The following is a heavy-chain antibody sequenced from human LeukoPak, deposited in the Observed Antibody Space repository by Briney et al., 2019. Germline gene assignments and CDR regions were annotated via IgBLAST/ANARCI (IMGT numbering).Heavy chain of an antibody. CDR2: IYYSGST. J-gene: IGHJ4*02. CDR3: ARVGPAVAGYYFDY. D-gene: IGHD6-19*01. CDR1: GVSISSYY. V-gene: IGHV4-59*01. Sequence: SETLSLTCTVSGVSISSYYWSWLRQPPGKGLEWVGYIYYSGSTYYNPSLKSRVTISVDTSKNQFSLKLSTVTAADTAVYYCARVGPAVAGYYFDYWGQGTLVTVSS.